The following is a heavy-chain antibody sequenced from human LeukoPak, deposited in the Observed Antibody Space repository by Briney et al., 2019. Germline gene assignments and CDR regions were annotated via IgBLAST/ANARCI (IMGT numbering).Heavy chain of an antibody. D-gene: IGHD5-12*01. CDR2: IYPGDSDT. CDR3: ARPIGGYDTEYFQH. J-gene: IGHJ1*01. V-gene: IGHV5-51*01. CDR1: GSSFTSYW. Sequence: KLGESLKISCQGPGSSFTSYWIGWARQLPGKGLEWMGIIYPGDSDTRYSPSFQGQFTISADKSISTAYLQWSSLKASDTAMYYCARPIGGYDTEYFQHWGQGTLVTVSS.